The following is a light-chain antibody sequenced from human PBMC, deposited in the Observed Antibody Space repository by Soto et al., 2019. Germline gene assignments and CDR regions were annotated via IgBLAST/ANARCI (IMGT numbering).Light chain of an antibody. CDR2: TAS. J-gene: IGKJ4*01. Sequence: DLQLTQSPSFLSASVGDRVSITCRASQAITNFLAWYQQKPGKAPKFLIYTASTLQSGVPSRFSGSGSGTEFTLTISSLQPEDFATYYCQQLKSYPLTFGGGSKVEVK. CDR3: QQLKSYPLT. V-gene: IGKV1-9*01. CDR1: QAITNF.